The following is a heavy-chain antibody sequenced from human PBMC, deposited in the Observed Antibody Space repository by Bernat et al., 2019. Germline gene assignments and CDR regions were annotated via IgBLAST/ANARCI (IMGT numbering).Heavy chain of an antibody. CDR3: ARPPYSGSAY. Sequence: EVQLLESGGGLVQPGGSLRLSCAASGFTFSNYWMTWVRQAPGKGLEWVANIKHDGSEKYYVDSVKGRFTISRDNAKNSLYLQINSLRAEDTAVYYCARPPYSGSAYWGQGTLVTVSS. CDR1: GFTFSNYW. J-gene: IGHJ4*02. V-gene: IGHV3-7*03. D-gene: IGHD6-6*01. CDR2: IKHDGSEK.